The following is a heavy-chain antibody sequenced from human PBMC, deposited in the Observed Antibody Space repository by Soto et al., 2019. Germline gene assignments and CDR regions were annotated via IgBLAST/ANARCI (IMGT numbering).Heavy chain of an antibody. CDR3: SKRPRALLPILY. CDR1: GFIFGNYG. D-gene: IGHD1-26*01. V-gene: IGHV3-33*06. CDR2: IGYDGSDE. Sequence: PGGSLRLSCAASGFIFGNYGMHWVRQAPGKGLEWVAVIGYDGSDEYYADSVRGRFTTSRDNSKNTVHLQMNSLRAEDTAIYYCSKRPRALLPILYWCPGTLVTVSS. J-gene: IGHJ4*02.